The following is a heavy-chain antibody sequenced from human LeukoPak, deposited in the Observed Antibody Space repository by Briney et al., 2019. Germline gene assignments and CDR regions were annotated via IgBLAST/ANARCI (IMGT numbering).Heavy chain of an antibody. CDR3: VRDAEGAGISVNFWFDP. Sequence: ASVKVSCKASGFTFTRYDINWVRQASGQGLEWMGSMNPNNGNTGYAQKFQGRVTMTRDTYTSTAYMELRGLRPEDTAVYYCVRDAEGAGISVNFWFDPWGQGTLVTVSS. V-gene: IGHV1-8*01. CDR1: GFTFTRYD. J-gene: IGHJ5*02. CDR2: MNPNNGNT. D-gene: IGHD1-14*01.